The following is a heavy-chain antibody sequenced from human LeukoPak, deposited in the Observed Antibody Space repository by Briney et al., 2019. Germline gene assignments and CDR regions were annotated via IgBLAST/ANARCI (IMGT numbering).Heavy chain of an antibody. CDR3: AKGPRGAAGYYYYYMDV. D-gene: IGHD6-13*01. J-gene: IGHJ6*03. CDR1: GGSISSGDYY. Sequence: SETLSLTCTVSGGSISSGDYYWSWIRQPPGKGLEWIGYIYYSGSTYYNPSLKSRVTISVDTSKNQFSLKLSSVTAADTAVYYCAKGPRGAAGYYYYYMDVWGKGTTVTVSS. V-gene: IGHV4-30-4*01. CDR2: IYYSGST.